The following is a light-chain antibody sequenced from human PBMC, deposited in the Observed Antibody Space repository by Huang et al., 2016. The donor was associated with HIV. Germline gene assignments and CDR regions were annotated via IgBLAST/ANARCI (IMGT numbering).Light chain of an antibody. CDR1: QSISSY. J-gene: IGKJ4*01. Sequence: DIQMTQSPSSLSASVGDRVTITCRASQSISSYLNWYQQKPGKAPKLRIYAESSLQSGVPSRFSGSGSGTDFTLTISSLQPEDFATYYCQQSYSTPLTFGGGTKVEIK. CDR2: AES. V-gene: IGKV1-39*01. CDR3: QQSYSTPLT.